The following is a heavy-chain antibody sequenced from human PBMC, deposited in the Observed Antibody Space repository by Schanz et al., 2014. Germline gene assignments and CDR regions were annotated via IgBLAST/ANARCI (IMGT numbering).Heavy chain of an antibody. J-gene: IGHJ1*01. Sequence: VQLVESGGGLVKPGGSLRLSCAASGFTFSSYSMNWVRQAPGKGLEWVSSISSSSSYIYYADSVKGRFTISRDNAKNSVSLQMRRLRVEDTAVYYCASGVHVSSLQKGLQFWGRGTLVIVSS. V-gene: IGHV3-21*01. CDR2: ISSSSSYI. CDR1: GFTFSSYS. CDR3: ASGVHVSSLQKGLQF. D-gene: IGHD3-10*01.